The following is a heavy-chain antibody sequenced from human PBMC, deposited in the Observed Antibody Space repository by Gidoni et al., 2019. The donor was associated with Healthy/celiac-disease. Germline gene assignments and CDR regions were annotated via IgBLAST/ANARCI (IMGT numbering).Heavy chain of an antibody. CDR2: IIPILGIA. J-gene: IGHJ1*01. V-gene: IGHV1-69*09. CDR1: GGTFSRSP. CDR3: ARDALSIAARYGIAEYFQH. D-gene: IGHD6-6*01. Sequence: QVQLVQSGAEVKHPGSSVTVSCKASGGTFSRSPISWVRQSPGQGLEWMGRIIPILGIANYSKKFQGRVTITADKSTSTAYMELSSLRSEDTAVYYCARDALSIAARYGIAEYFQHWGQGTLVTVSS.